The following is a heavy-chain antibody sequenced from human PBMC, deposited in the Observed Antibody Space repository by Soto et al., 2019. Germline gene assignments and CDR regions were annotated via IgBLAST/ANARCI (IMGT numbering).Heavy chain of an antibody. D-gene: IGHD2-2*01. CDR1: GYTFTSYG. V-gene: IGHV1-18*01. CDR2: ISAYNGNT. Sequence: QVQLLQSGAEVKRPGASVKVSCKASGYTFTSYGITWLRQAPGQGLERVGWISAYNGNTHYVENFQGRVTMTTDTSTGTAYRELGSLRADDTAVYYCARALVDCSSGVCYGTVTSFEYCGQGTLVTGSS. CDR3: ARALVDCSSGVCYGTVTSFEY. J-gene: IGHJ4*02.